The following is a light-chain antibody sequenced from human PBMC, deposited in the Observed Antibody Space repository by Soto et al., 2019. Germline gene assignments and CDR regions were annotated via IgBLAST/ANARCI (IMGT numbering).Light chain of an antibody. V-gene: IGLV2-14*01. J-gene: IGLJ1*01. Sequence: QSVLTQPASVSGSPGQSITISCTGTSSDIGGYNYVSWYQQHPGKAPKLMIYDVNKRPSGVSNRFSGSKSGNTASLTTSGLQAEDEADYYCSSYTSSSTRVFGTGTKVTV. CDR1: SSDIGGYNY. CDR2: DVN. CDR3: SSYTSSSTRV.